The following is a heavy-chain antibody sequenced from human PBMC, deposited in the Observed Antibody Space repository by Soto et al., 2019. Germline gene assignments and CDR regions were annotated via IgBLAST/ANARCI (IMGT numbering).Heavy chain of an antibody. CDR2: IYYSGST. J-gene: IGHJ4*02. Sequence: SGTLSLTCTVSGGSISSYYWSWIRQPPGKGLEWIGYIYYSGSTNYNPSLKSRVTISVDTSKNQFSLKLSSVTAADTAVYYCAREEEAAGIGYWGQGTLVTVSS. V-gene: IGHV4-59*01. CDR3: AREEEAAGIGY. D-gene: IGHD6-13*01. CDR1: GGSISSYY.